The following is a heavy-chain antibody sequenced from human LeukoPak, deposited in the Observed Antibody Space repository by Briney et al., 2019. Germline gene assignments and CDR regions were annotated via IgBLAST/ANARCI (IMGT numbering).Heavy chain of an antibody. CDR3: AKVAGYLGFYYYYYMDV. CDR1: GFTFSNYW. Sequence: GESLRLSCAASGFTFSNYWMSWVRQAPGKGLEWVAFIRYDGSNKYYADSVKGRFTISRDNSKNTLYLQMNSLRAEDTAVYYCAKVAGYLGFYYYYYMDVWGKGTTVTISS. J-gene: IGHJ6*03. V-gene: IGHV3-30*02. CDR2: IRYDGSNK. D-gene: IGHD2-15*01.